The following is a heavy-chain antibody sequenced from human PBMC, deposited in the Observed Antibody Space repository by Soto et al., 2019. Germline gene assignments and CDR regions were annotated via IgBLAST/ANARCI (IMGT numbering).Heavy chain of an antibody. CDR2: ISAYNGNT. J-gene: IGHJ6*02. CDR3: ARDLRRAIAAAQAAYYYGMDV. Sequence: ASVKVSCKASGYTFTSYGISWVRQAPGQGLEWMGWISAYNGNTNYAQKLQGRVTVTTDTSTSTAYMELRSLRSDDTAVYYCARDLRRAIAAAQAAYYYGMDVWGQGTTVTVSS. CDR1: GYTFTSYG. V-gene: IGHV1-18*04. D-gene: IGHD6-13*01.